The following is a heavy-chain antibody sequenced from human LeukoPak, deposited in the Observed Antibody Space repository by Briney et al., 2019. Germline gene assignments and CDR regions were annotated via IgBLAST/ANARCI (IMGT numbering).Heavy chain of an antibody. J-gene: IGHJ5*02. CDR3: AILTGTPNWFDP. D-gene: IGHD1-1*01. V-gene: IGHV3-20*01. Sequence: GGSLRLSCAASGFTFDDYGMSWVRQAPGKGLEWVSGINRNGGSTGYADSVKGRFTISRDNAKNSLYLQMNSLRAEDTALYHCAILTGTPNWFDPWGQGTLVTVSS. CDR1: GFTFDDYG. CDR2: INRNGGST.